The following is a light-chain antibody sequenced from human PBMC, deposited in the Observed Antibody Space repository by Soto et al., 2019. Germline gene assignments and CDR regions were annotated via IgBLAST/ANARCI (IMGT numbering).Light chain of an antibody. CDR3: SSYTTRITWV. J-gene: IGLJ3*02. CDR2: DVS. Sequence: QSVLTQPASVSGSPGQSITISCTGTSSDVGAYNYVSWYQQHPGKAPKLMIYDVSNRPSGVSNRFSGSKSGNTASLTISGLQAEDEAGYYCSSYTTRITWVFGGGTKLTVL. V-gene: IGLV2-14*03. CDR1: SSDVGAYNY.